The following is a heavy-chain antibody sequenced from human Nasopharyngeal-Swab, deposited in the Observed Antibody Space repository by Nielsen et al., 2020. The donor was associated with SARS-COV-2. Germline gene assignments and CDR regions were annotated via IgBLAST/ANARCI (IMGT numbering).Heavy chain of an antibody. D-gene: IGHD3-9*01. CDR2: INHSGST. CDR1: GASFTDYY. Sequence: SETLSLTCAVSGASFTDYYWSWIRQPPGKGLEWIGEINHSGSTNYNPSLKSRVTISVATSKTQFSLELTSVTAADTALYYCARANYDILTGYPTDFDCWGQGTLVTVSS. J-gene: IGHJ4*02. CDR3: ARANYDILTGYPTDFDC. V-gene: IGHV4-34*01.